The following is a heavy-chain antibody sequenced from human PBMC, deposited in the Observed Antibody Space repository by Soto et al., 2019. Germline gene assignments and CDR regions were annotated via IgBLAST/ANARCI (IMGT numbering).Heavy chain of an antibody. CDR3: ARDLGYYDSSGYFDY. J-gene: IGHJ4*02. D-gene: IGHD3-22*01. CDR1: GFTFSDYY. V-gene: IGHV3-11*01. Sequence: GGALRLSCAASGFTFSDYYMSWIRQAPGKGLEWVSYISSSDSIIYYADSVKGRFTISRDNAKNSLYLQMNSLRAEDTAVYYCARDLGYYDSSGYFDYWGQGTLVTVS. CDR2: ISSSDSII.